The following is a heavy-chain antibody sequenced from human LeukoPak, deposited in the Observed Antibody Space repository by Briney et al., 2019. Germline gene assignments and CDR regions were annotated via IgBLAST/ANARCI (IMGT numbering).Heavy chain of an antibody. CDR1: GFTFSSYS. CDR2: ISSSSSTI. D-gene: IGHD3-9*01. Sequence: GGSLRLSCAASGFTFSSYSMNWVRQAPGKGLEWVSYISSSSSTIYYADSVKGRFTISRDNAKNSLYLQMNSLRAEDTAVYYCARGPYYYDILTGYYYYYYYMDVWGKGTTVTISS. J-gene: IGHJ6*03. V-gene: IGHV3-48*01. CDR3: ARGPYYYDILTGYYYYYYYMDV.